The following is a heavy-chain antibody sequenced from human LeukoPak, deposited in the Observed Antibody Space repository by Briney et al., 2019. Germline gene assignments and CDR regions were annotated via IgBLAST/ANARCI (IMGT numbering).Heavy chain of an antibody. CDR1: GFSFSDYA. J-gene: IGHJ4*02. CDR3: AIPKY. V-gene: IGHV3-33*01. Sequence: GGSLRLSCTASGFSFSDYAMHWVRQAPGKGLEWVAVIWSDGSHKYYADSVKGRFTISRDNSKRTLSLQMSSLRAEDTAVYYCAIPKYWGQGTLVTVSS. CDR2: IWSDGSHK.